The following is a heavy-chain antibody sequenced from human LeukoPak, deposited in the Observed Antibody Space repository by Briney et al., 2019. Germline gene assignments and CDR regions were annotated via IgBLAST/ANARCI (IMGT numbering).Heavy chain of an antibody. CDR3: ARNTVTSWNWFDP. CDR2: IYYTGST. D-gene: IGHD4-17*01. V-gene: IGHV4-59*01. Sequence: GSLRLSCAASGFTFSSYSMNWVRQAPGKGLEWIGCIYYTGSTNYNPSLKSRVTISVDTSKNQFSLKLSSVTAADTAVYYCARNTVTSWNWFDPWGQGTLVAVSS. J-gene: IGHJ5*02. CDR1: GFTFSSYS.